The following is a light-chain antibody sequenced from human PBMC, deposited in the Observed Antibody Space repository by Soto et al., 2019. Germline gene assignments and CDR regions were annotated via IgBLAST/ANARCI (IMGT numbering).Light chain of an antibody. V-gene: IGKV3-20*01. J-gene: IGKJ3*01. CDR1: QSVSSSY. CDR2: GAS. Sequence: EIVLTQSPGTRSLSPGEGATLSCRASQSVSSSYLAWYQQKPGQAPRLLIYGASSRATGIPDRFSGSGSGTDFTLTISRLEPEDFAVYYCQQYANSPLTFGPGTKVDIK. CDR3: QQYANSPLT.